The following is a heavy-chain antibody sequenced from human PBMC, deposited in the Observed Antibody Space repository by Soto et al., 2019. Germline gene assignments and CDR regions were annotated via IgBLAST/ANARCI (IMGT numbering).Heavy chain of an antibody. CDR1: GGSFSGYY. Sequence: QVQLQQWGAGLLKPSETLSLTCAVYGGSFSGYYWSWIRQPPGKGLEWIGEINHSGSTNYNPSLKSRVTISVDASKDQFSLKLSSVTAADTAVYYCAGPGYGVAAAGFDYWGQGTLVTVSS. V-gene: IGHV4-34*01. CDR2: INHSGST. J-gene: IGHJ4*02. D-gene: IGHD6-13*01. CDR3: AGPGYGVAAAGFDY.